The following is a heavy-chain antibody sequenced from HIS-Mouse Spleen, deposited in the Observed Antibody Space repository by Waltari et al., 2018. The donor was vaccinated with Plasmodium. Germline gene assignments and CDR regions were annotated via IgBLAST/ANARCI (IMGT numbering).Heavy chain of an antibody. CDR2: INHSGST. J-gene: IGHJ2*01. CDR1: GGSFSGYY. D-gene: IGHD3-10*01. Sequence: QVQLQQWGAGLLKPSETLSLTCAVYGGSFSGYYWSWIRQPPGKGLEGIGEINHSGSTNYNPSLKSRVTISVDTSKNQFSRKLSSVTAADTAVYYCARGLRGHYWYFDLWGRGTLVTVSS. V-gene: IGHV4-34*01. CDR3: ARGLRGHYWYFDL.